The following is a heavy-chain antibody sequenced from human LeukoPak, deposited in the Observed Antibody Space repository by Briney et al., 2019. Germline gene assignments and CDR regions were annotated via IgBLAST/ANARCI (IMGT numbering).Heavy chain of an antibody. CDR2: ISSSSYI. V-gene: IGHV3-21*01. CDR1: GFTFSSYS. D-gene: IGHD6-6*01. CDR3: ARDPGSIAAH. Sequence: GGSLRLSCAASGFTFSSYSMNWVRQAPGKGLEWVSSISSSSYIYYADSVKGRFTIPRDNAKNSLYLQMNSLRAEDTAVYYCARDPGSIAAHWGQGNLVTVSS. J-gene: IGHJ4*02.